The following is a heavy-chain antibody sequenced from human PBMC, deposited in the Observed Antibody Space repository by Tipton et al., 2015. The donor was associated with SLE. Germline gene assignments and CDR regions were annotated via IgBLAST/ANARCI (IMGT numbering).Heavy chain of an antibody. CDR3: ATGGGYDRFDY. V-gene: IGHV3-23*01. J-gene: IGHJ4*02. CDR1: GYSISSGYY. CDR2: ISGSGGYT. D-gene: IGHD5-12*01. Sequence: LSLTCSVSGYSISSGYYWGWIRQPPGKGLEWVSSISGSGGYTYYADSVKGRFTISRDNSKNTLYLQMNSLRVEDTAVYYCATGGGYDRFDYWGQGTLVTVSS.